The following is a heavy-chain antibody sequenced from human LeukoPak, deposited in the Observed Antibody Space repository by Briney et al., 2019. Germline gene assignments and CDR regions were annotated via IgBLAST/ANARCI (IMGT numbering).Heavy chain of an antibody. V-gene: IGHV3-9*01. Sequence: GRSLRLSCAASGFTFDDYAMHWVRQAPGKGLEWVSGISWNSGSIGYADSVKGRFTISRDNAKNSLYLQMNSLGAEDTALYYCAKDQGKWLVRNYYYYGMDVWGQGTTVTVSS. CDR2: ISWNSGSI. CDR1: GFTFDDYA. CDR3: AKDQGKWLVRNYYYYGMDV. J-gene: IGHJ6*02. D-gene: IGHD6-19*01.